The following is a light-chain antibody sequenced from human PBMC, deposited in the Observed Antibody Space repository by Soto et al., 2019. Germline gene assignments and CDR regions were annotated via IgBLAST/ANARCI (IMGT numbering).Light chain of an antibody. CDR3: SSYTSSTWV. CDR2: DVS. CDR1: SSDVGGYNY. Sequence: QSVLTQPASVSGSPGQSITTSCTGTSSDVGGYNYVSWYQQHPGKAPKLMIYDVSNRPSGVSNRFSGSESGNTASLTISGLQAEDEADYYCSSYTSSTWVFGTGTKVTVL. V-gene: IGLV2-14*01. J-gene: IGLJ1*01.